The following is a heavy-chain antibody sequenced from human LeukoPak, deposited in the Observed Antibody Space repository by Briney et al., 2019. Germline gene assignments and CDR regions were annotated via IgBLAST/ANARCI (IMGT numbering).Heavy chain of an antibody. Sequence: SETLSLTCAVYGGSFSGYYWSWIRQPPGKGLEWIGEINHSGSTNYNPPLKSRVTISVDTSKNQFSLKLSSVTAADTAVYYCARRIVSVPAIQEGNWLDPRGQGTLVTVSS. D-gene: IGHD2-21*02. CDR2: INHSGST. CDR3: ARRIVSVPAIQEGNWLDP. J-gene: IGHJ5*02. CDR1: GGSFSGYY. V-gene: IGHV4-34*01.